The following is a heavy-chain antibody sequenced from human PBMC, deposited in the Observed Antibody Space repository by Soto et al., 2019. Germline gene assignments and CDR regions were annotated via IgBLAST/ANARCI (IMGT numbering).Heavy chain of an antibody. D-gene: IGHD3-22*01. CDR2: IYYSGST. J-gene: IGHJ4*02. CDR1: GGSVSSNIYY. V-gene: IGHV4-31*03. Sequence: KPSETLSLTCSFSGGSVSSNIYYWTWIRQHPGKGPEWIGHIYYSGSTYYNPSLKSRVTISLDMSKNQFSLKLTSVSAADTAVYYCARGYDYDSGGYLFDYWGQGTLVTVSS. CDR3: ARGYDYDSGGYLFDY.